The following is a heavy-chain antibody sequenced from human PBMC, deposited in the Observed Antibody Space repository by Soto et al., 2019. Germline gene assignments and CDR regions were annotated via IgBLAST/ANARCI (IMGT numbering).Heavy chain of an antibody. CDR3: ARSYHGSGSYLVY. D-gene: IGHD3-10*01. CDR1: GCSISSYY. CDR2: IYYSGST. J-gene: IGHJ4*02. V-gene: IGHV4-59*01. Sequence: SETLSLTCKISGCSISSYYWSWIRQPPGKGLEWIGYIYYSGSTNYNPSLKSRVTISVDTSKNQFSLKLSSVTAADTAVYYCARSYHGSGSYLVYWGQGTLVTVSS.